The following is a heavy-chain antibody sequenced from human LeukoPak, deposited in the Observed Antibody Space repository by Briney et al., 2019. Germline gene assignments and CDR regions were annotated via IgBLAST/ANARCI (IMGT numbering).Heavy chain of an antibody. J-gene: IGHJ5*02. CDR3: ARVRAGLQAFDT. D-gene: IGHD4-11*01. V-gene: IGHV3-21*06. CDR2: ISSGSKYI. Sequence: GGSLRLSCAASGFKFNTHNLNWVRQAPGKGLEWVSSISSGSKYILSADSVKGRFTVSRDNAKSSVYLQMNSLRAEDTAVYYCARVRAGLQAFDTWGQGTLVTVSS. CDR1: GFKFNTHN.